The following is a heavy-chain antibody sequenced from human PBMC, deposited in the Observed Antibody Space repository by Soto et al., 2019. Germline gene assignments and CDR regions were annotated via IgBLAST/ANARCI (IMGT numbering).Heavy chain of an antibody. D-gene: IGHD4-17*01. CDR2: ISYDGSNK. Sequence: QVQLVESGGGVVQPGRSLRLSCAASGFTFSSYGMHWVRQAPGKGLEWVAVISYDGSNKYYADSVKGRFTISRDNSKNTMHLHMNSLRAEDTAVYYCAKDPSITTTVISDYWGQGTLVTVSS. CDR3: AKDPSITTTVISDY. J-gene: IGHJ4*02. V-gene: IGHV3-30*18. CDR1: GFTFSSYG.